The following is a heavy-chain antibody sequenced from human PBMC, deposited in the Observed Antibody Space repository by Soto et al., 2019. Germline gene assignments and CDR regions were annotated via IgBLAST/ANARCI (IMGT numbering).Heavy chain of an antibody. CDR1: GFTFSDYW. CDR2: ISGDGSFT. J-gene: IGHJ4*02. D-gene: IGHD3-10*01. Sequence: EVQLVESGGGLVQPGGSLRLSCGASGFTFSDYWMHWVRQVPGEGLVWVSRISGDGSFTRFADSVRGRFTISRDNAKNTLYLQMNSLRVDDTAVYYCARVGGGSGNFDYWGQGTLVTVSS. V-gene: IGHV3-74*01. CDR3: ARVGGGSGNFDY.